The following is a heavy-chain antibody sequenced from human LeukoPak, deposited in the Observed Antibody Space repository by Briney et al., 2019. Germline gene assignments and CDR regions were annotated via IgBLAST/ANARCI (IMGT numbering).Heavy chain of an antibody. CDR2: IYYSGST. CDR1: GGSISSGGYY. CDR3: ARAPQVEMATIGSFDY. V-gene: IGHV4-31*03. Sequence: SETLSLTCTVSGGSISSGGYYWSWIRQHPGKGLEWIGYIYYSGSTYYNPSLKSRVTLSVDTSKNQFSLKLSSVTAADTAVYYCARAPQVEMATIGSFDYWGQGTLVTVSS. J-gene: IGHJ4*02. D-gene: IGHD5-24*01.